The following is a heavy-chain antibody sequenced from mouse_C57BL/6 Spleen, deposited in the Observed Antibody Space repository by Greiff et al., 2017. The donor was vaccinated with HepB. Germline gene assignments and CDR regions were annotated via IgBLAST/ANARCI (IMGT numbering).Heavy chain of an antibody. CDR3: VPYYGSSYGYFDV. CDR1: GFTFSDYG. D-gene: IGHD1-1*01. V-gene: IGHV5-17*01. Sequence: DVQLQESGGGLVKPGGSLKLSCAASGFTFSDYGMHWVRQAPEKGLEWVAYISSGSSTIYYADTVKGRFTISRDNAKNTLFLQMTSLRSEDTAMYYCVPYYGSSYGYFDVWGTGTTVTVSS. CDR2: ISSGSSTI. J-gene: IGHJ1*03.